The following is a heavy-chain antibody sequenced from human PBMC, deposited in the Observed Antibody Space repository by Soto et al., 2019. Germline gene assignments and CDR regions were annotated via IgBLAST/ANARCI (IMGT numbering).Heavy chain of an antibody. Sequence: SETLSLTCAVYGGSFSGYYLTWIRQPPGTGLEWIGEINHSGSTNYNPSLKSRFTISTDTSKNTVYLQMNSLRPEDTAVYYCAKGTLSVSGGMVPSHFFDYWGQGALVTVSS. CDR1: GGSFSGYY. D-gene: IGHD2-15*01. J-gene: IGHJ4*02. CDR2: INHSGST. V-gene: IGHV4-34*01. CDR3: AKGTLSVSGGMVPSHFFDY.